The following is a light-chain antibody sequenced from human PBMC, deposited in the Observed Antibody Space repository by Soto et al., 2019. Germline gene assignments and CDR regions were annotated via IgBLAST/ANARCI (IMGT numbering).Light chain of an antibody. Sequence: EIVMTQSPATLSVSPGETATLSCRASQSVGYNLAWSQQKPGQGPRLLIYGAFTRATGIPARFSGSGSGTEFTLTISSLQSEDFAVYYCQQYKNWPPLTFGGGTKVEIK. J-gene: IGKJ4*01. CDR1: QSVGYN. CDR3: QQYKNWPPLT. CDR2: GAF. V-gene: IGKV3-15*01.